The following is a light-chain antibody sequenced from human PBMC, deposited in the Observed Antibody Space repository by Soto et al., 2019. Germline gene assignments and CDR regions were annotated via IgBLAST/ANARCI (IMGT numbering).Light chain of an antibody. CDR2: ETS. CDR3: SSYSSTSTPVV. CDR1: SSDFGSYKF. J-gene: IGLJ3*02. Sequence: QSVLTQPASVSGSPGQSVTIFCTGTSSDFGSYKFVSWYQHHPGTVPKVIIYETSKRPSGVSDRLYVSKSGDTASLTISGLQPEDEADYSSSSYSSTSTPVVFGGGTKLTVL. V-gene: IGLV2-14*02.